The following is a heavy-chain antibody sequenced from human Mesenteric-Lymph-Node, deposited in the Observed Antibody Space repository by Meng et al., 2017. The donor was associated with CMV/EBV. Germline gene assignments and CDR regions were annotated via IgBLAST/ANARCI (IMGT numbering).Heavy chain of an antibody. CDR3: ARDPITIFGVVRFYYYGMDV. CDR1: GFTFSSYW. V-gene: IGHV3-74*01. J-gene: IGHJ6*02. D-gene: IGHD3-3*01. CDR2: INSDGSST. Sequence: GESLKISCAASGFTFSSYWMHWVRQAPGKGLVWVSRINSDGSSTSYADSVKGRFTISRDNAKNTLYLQMNSLRAEDTAVYYCARDPITIFGVVRFYYYGMDVWGQGTTVTVSS.